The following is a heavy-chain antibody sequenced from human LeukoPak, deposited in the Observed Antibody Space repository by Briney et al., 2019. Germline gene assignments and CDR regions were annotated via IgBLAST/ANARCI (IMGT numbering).Heavy chain of an antibody. D-gene: IGHD1-26*01. J-gene: IGHJ6*02. CDR1: GFTFSSYA. CDR3: AREELYYYYGMDV. Sequence: GGSLRLSCAASGFTFSSYAMSWVRQAPGKGLEWVANIKQDGSEKYYVDSVKGRFTISRDNAKNSLYLQMNSLRAEDTAVYYCAREELYYYYGMDVWGQGTTVTVSS. CDR2: IKQDGSEK. V-gene: IGHV3-7*01.